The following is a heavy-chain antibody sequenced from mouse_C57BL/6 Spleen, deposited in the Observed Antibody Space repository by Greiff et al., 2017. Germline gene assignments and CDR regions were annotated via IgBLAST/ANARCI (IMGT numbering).Heavy chain of an antibody. D-gene: IGHD2-1*01. CDR2: INPNNGVT. J-gene: IGHJ1*03. CDR1: GYTFTDYN. CDR3: ARYGDYYGTQDWYFGG. Sequence: VQLQQSGPELVKPGASVKIPCKASGYTFTDYNMDWVKQSHGKSLEWLGDINPNNGVTIYNQKFKGKATLTVDKSSSTAYMELRSLTSEDTAVYYWARYGDYYGTQDWYFGGWGTGTTVTVSS. V-gene: IGHV1-18*01.